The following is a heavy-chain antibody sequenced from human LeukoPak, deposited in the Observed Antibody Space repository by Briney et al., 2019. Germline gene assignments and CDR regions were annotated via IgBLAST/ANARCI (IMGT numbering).Heavy chain of an antibody. CDR2: TYYRSKRNN. V-gene: IGHV6-1*01. J-gene: IGHJ6*02. Sequence: SQTLSLTCAISGDSVSSNSAAWNWISQSPSRGLEWLGRTYYRSKRNNDYAVSVKSRITINTDTSKNQFSLQLHSVTPEVTSVYYCAREGNYDFWSGYYSSFYYYYGMDVWGQGTTVTVSS. D-gene: IGHD3-3*01. CDR1: GDSVSSNSAA. CDR3: AREGNYDFWSGYYSSFYYYYGMDV.